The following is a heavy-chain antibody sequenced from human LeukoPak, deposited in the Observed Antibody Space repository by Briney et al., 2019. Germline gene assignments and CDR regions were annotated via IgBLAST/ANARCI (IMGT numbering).Heavy chain of an antibody. CDR1: GGSFSGYY. CDR3: ARANLLLWFGEFSFDY. CDR2: INHSGST. Sequence: PSETLSLTCAVYGGSFSGYYWSWTRQPPGKGLEWIGEINHSGSTNYNPSLKSRVTISVDTSKNQFSLKLSSVTAADTAVYYCARANLLLWFGEFSFDYWGQGTLVTVSS. J-gene: IGHJ4*02. V-gene: IGHV4-34*01. D-gene: IGHD3-10*01.